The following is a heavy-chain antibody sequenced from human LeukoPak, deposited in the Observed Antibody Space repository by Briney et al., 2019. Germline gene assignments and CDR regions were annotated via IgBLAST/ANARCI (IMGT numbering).Heavy chain of an antibody. CDR1: GYTFTSYY. Sequence: ASVKVSCKASGYTFTSYYMHWVRQAPGQGLEWMGIINPSGGSTSYAQKFQGRVTMTRDTYTSTVYMELSSLRSEDTAVYYCARVRSGWMGIDYWGQGTLVTVSS. CDR3: ARVRSGWMGIDY. V-gene: IGHV1-46*01. D-gene: IGHD6-19*01. J-gene: IGHJ4*02. CDR2: INPSGGST.